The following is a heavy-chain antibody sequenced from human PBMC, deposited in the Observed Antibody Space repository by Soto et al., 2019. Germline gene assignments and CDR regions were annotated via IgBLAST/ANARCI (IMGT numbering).Heavy chain of an antibody. CDR3: VGDYYMDV. Sequence: GESLKISCAASGFTFSSYGMHWVRQAPGKGLEWVAVISYDGSNKYYADSVKGRFTISRDNSKNTLYLQMNSLRAEDTAVYYCVGDYYMDVWGKGTTVTVSS. J-gene: IGHJ6*03. CDR2: ISYDGSNK. V-gene: IGHV3-30*03. CDR1: GFTFSSYG.